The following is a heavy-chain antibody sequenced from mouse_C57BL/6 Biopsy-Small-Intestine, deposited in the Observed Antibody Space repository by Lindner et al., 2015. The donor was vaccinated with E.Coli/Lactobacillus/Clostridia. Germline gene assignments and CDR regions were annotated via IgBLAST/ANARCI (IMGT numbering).Heavy chain of an antibody. CDR3: ARDGSSSQTAMDY. CDR2: INPYNGGT. CDR1: GYTFTDYY. Sequence: VQLQESGPVLVKPGASVKMSCKASGYTFTDYYMNWVKQSHGKSLEWIGVINPYNGGTSYNQKFKGKATLTVDKSSSTAYMEPNSLTSEDSAVYYCARDGSSSQTAMDYWGQRNLSHRLL. J-gene: IGHJ4*01. D-gene: IGHD1-1*01. V-gene: IGHV1-19*01.